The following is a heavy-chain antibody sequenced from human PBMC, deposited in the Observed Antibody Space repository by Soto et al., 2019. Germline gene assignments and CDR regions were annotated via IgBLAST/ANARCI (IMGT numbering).Heavy chain of an antibody. Sequence: QVQLQESGPGLVKPSQTLSLTCTVSGGSIRSGDFYSGWIRPPPRKGLEWIGYIYYSGSAYYNPSLKSRVTISVDTSKNPFSLKLSSVTAADTAVYYCARAGLVTHFDYWGQGTLVTVSS. CDR1: GGSIRSGDFY. J-gene: IGHJ4*02. CDR3: ARAGLVTHFDY. D-gene: IGHD2-21*02. V-gene: IGHV4-30-4*01. CDR2: IYYSGSA.